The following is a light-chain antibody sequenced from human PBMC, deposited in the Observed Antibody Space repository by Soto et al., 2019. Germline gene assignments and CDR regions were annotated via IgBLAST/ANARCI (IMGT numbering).Light chain of an antibody. J-gene: IGKJ1*01. CDR1: QSLLHSNGYNY. Sequence: DIVMTQSPLSLPVTPGEPASISCRSSQSLLHSNGYNYLDWYLQKPGQSPQLLIYLGSNRASGVPDRFSGSGSGTAFTLKISRVEAEDVWVYYCMQALQPPLTFGQGTKVEI. CDR2: LGS. CDR3: MQALQPPLT. V-gene: IGKV2-28*01.